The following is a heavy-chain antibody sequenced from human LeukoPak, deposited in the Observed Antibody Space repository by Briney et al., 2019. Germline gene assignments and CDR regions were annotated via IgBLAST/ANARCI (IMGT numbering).Heavy chain of an antibody. CDR3: ARGQTYSGSYFLFDY. J-gene: IGHJ4*02. CDR1: GYTFTSYY. D-gene: IGHD1-26*01. Sequence: ASVKVSCKASGYTFTSYYMHWVRQAPGQGLEWMGGIIPIFGTANYAQKFQGRVTITADESTSTAYMELSSLRSEDTAVYYCARGQTYSGSYFLFDYWGQGTLVTVSS. CDR2: IIPIFGTA. V-gene: IGHV1-69*13.